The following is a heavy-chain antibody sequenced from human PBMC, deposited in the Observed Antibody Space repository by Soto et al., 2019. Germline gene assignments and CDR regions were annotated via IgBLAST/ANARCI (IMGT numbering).Heavy chain of an antibody. V-gene: IGHV4-59*01. D-gene: IGHD2-8*01. CDR2: IYYSGST. CDR3: ARELMTASANWFDP. CDR1: GGSISSYY. Sequence: SETLSLTCTVSGGSISSYYWSWIRQPPGKGLEWIVYIYYSGSTNYNPSLKSRVTISVDTSKNQFSLKLSSVTAADTAVYYWARELMTASANWFDPWGQGTLVTVSS. J-gene: IGHJ5*02.